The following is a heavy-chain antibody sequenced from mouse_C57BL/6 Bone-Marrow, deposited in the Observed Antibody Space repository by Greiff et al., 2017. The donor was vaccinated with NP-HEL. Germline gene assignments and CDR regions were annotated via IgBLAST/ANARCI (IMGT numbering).Heavy chain of an antibody. CDR2: IDPENGDT. D-gene: IGHD2-4*01. CDR1: GFNIKDDY. V-gene: IGHV14-4*01. CDR3: TAPHYDYGWRGFAY. Sequence: VQLQQSGAELVRPGASVKLSCTASGFNIKDDYMHWVKQRPEQGLEWIGWIDPENGDTEYASKFQGKATITADTSSNTAYLQISILTSEDTAVYYCTAPHYDYGWRGFAYWGQGTLVTVS. J-gene: IGHJ3*01.